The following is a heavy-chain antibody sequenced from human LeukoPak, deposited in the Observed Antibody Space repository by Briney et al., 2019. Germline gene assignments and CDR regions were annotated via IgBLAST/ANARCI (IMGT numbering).Heavy chain of an antibody. V-gene: IGHV4-4*07. CDR2: IYTSGST. Sequence: SETLSLTCTVSGGSISSYYWSWIRQPAGKGLEWIGRIYTSGSTNYNPSLKSRVTMSVDTSKNQFSLKLSYVTAADTAVYYCASSSALYGDPAILDYWGQGTLVTVSS. D-gene: IGHD4-17*01. J-gene: IGHJ4*02. CDR1: GGSISSYY. CDR3: ASSSALYGDPAILDY.